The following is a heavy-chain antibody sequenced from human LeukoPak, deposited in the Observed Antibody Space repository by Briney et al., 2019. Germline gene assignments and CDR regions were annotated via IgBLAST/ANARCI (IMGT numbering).Heavy chain of an antibody. J-gene: IGHJ4*02. CDR2: ISGSGDST. V-gene: IGHV3-23*01. D-gene: IGHD3-16*01. CDR3: AKDWDFDY. Sequence: GGSLRLSCAASGFTFSSYAMSWVRQAPGKGLEWVSAISGSGDSTYYADSVKGRFTISREIYKNTLYLQMNSLRAEDTAVYYCAKDWDFDYWGQGTLVTVSS. CDR1: GFTFSSYA.